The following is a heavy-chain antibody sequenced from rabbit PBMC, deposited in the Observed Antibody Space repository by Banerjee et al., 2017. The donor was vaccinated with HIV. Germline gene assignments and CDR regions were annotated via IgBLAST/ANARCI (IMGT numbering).Heavy chain of an antibody. Sequence: QEQLEESGGDLVKPGASLTRTCTATGFSFSSSYWICWVRQAPGKGLEWVACVRTVGGATAYASLAKGRFTITKTSSTPVTLQMTSLTAADTATYFCARDYVYDDYAYFDLWGPCPLVTVS. D-gene: IGHD2-1*01. CDR1: GFSFSSSYW. CDR2: VRTVGGAT. V-gene: IGHV1S45*01. J-gene: IGHJ4*01. CDR3: ARDYVYDDYAYFDL.